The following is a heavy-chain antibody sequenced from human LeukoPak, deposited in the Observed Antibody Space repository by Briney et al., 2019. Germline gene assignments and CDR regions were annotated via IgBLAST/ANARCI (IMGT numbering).Heavy chain of an antibody. J-gene: IGHJ6*02. D-gene: IGHD2-2*01. CDR2: ISRNGGST. CDR1: GFTFSSFA. Sequence: GGSLRLSCSASGFTFSSFAMHWVRQAPGKGLEYVAAISRNGGSTYYADSVMGRFTISRDNSKNTLYLQVNSLRAEDTALYYCAKPLPRYCRGSSCPPGDGYFYYATDVWGQGTTVTVSS. CDR3: AKPLPRYCRGSSCPPGDGYFYYATDV. V-gene: IGHV3-64*04.